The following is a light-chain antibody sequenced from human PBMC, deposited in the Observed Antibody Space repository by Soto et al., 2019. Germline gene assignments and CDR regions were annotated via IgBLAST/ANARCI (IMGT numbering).Light chain of an antibody. J-gene: IGKJ5*01. CDR3: QQSYNTVT. CDR2: SAS. V-gene: IGKV1-39*01. CDR1: QSISNF. Sequence: DIQMTQSPSSLSASVGDRVTITCQASQSISNFLNWYQQKPGKAPKLLIYSASSLQSGVPSRFSGSGSGTDFTLTISSLQPEDFATYYCQQSYNTVTFGQGTRLEIK.